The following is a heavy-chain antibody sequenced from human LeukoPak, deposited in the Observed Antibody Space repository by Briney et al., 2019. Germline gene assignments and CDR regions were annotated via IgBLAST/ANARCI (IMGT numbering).Heavy chain of an antibody. V-gene: IGHV3-30*03. CDR3: ASLSSWVLR. J-gene: IGHJ4*02. Sequence: GRSLRLSCAASGFTFSAYGMHWVRQAPGKGLEWVAVISYNGSNKYYADSVKGRFTISRDNSKNTLYLQMNSLRAEDTAVYYCASLSSWVLRWGQGTLVTVSS. CDR2: ISYNGSNK. CDR1: GFTFSAYG. D-gene: IGHD6-13*01.